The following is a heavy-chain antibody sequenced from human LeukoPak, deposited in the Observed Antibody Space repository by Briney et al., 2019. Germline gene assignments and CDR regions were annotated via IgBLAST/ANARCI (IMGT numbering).Heavy chain of an antibody. CDR1: GYAPTTYD. CDR2: MNPDSGNS. V-gene: IGHV1-8*01. J-gene: IGHJ5*02. CDR3: ARGVKKYSIEFGCCRPDWVDP. Sequence: VASVKVSCKASGYAPTTYDINWVRQASGQGLEWMAWMNPDSGNSGYAEKFQGRVTLTANPSISTAYMELGSLRYDDSAVYYCARGVKKYSIEFGCCRPDWVDPWGQGTLLIVSS. D-gene: IGHD2-15*01.